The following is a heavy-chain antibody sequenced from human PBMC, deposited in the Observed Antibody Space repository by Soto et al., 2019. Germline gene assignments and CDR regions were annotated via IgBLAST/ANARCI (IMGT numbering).Heavy chain of an antibody. D-gene: IGHD3-9*01. CDR3: AKVRDILTGSSYFDY. J-gene: IGHJ4*02. V-gene: IGHV3-30*18. CDR1: GFTFSSYG. CDR2: ISYDGSNK. Sequence: GGSLRLSCAASGFTFSSYGMHWVRQAPGKGLEWVAVISYDGSNKYYADSVKGRFTISRDNSKNTLYLQMNSLRAEDTAVYYCAKVRDILTGSSYFDYWGQGTLVTVSS.